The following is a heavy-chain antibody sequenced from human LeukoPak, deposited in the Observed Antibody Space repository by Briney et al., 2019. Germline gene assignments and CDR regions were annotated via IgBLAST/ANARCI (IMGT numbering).Heavy chain of an antibody. D-gene: IGHD4-17*01. V-gene: IGHV3-21*01. Sequence: GGSLRLSCAASGFTFSSYSMNWVRQAPGEGLEWVSSISSSSSYIYYADSVKGRFTISRDNAKNSLYLQMNSLRAEDTAVYYCARIGFGTYGDSPESGYWGQGTLVTVSS. CDR3: ARIGFGTYGDSPESGY. CDR2: ISSSSSYI. CDR1: GFTFSSYS. J-gene: IGHJ4*02.